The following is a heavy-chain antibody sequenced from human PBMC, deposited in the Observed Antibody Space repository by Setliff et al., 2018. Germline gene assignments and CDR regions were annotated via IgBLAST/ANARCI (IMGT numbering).Heavy chain of an antibody. CDR3: ARCHGALLYDAFDI. J-gene: IGHJ3*02. Sequence: ASVKVSCKVYGYTLTEFSINWVRQAPGKGLEWMGDFDPGDGETIYAQKFQGRVTMTEDTSTDTAFMELSSLRSEDTAVYYCARCHGALLYDAFDIRGQGTMVTVSS. D-gene: IGHD4-17*01. V-gene: IGHV1-24*01. CDR2: FDPGDGET. CDR1: GYTLTEFS.